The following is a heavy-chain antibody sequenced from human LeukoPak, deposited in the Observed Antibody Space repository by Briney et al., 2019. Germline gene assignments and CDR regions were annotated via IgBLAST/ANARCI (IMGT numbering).Heavy chain of an antibody. CDR3: ARAKRNGFDI. Sequence: GGSLRLSCATSGFTFSTYDMHWVRQAPGKGLEWVSFIRYDGSNRNYADSVQGRFTISRDNSKNTLYLQMNSLRAEDTAVYYCARAKRNGFDIWGQGTMVTVSS. J-gene: IGHJ3*02. CDR2: IRYDGSNR. V-gene: IGHV3-30*02. CDR1: GFTFSTYD.